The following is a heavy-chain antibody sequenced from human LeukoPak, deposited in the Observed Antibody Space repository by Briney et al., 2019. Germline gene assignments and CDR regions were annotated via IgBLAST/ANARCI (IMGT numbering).Heavy chain of an antibody. Sequence: SETLSLTCAVSGYSISSGYYWGWIRQPPGKGLEWIGSIYRSGSTYYNPSLKSRVTISVDTSKNQFSLILSSVTAADTAVYYCARDPAGSCSSTSCFSYYFDHWGQGTLVTVSS. CDR3: ARDPAGSCSSTSCFSYYFDH. J-gene: IGHJ4*02. CDR2: IYRSGST. D-gene: IGHD2-2*01. V-gene: IGHV4-38-2*02. CDR1: GYSISSGYY.